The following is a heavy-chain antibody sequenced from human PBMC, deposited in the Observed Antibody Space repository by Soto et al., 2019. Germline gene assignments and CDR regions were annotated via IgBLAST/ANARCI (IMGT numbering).Heavy chain of an antibody. D-gene: IGHD4-17*01. CDR3: ARSPPMDSGDKYFYDF. Sequence: ASVKVSCKASGGAFNTFGFSWVRQAPGQGLEWMGGIIPFFRTANYAQKFQDRVTITADESTSTVYMDLRSLRSEDTAKYYCARSPPMDSGDKYFYDFWGQGAPVTVSS. V-gene: IGHV1-69*13. CDR2: IIPFFRTA. J-gene: IGHJ4*02. CDR1: GGAFNTFG.